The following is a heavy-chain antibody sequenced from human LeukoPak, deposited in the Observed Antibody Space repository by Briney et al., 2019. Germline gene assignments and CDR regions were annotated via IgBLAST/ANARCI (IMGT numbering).Heavy chain of an antibody. CDR1: GGSISSYY. CDR3: ARVTRGYYYYMDV. CDR2: IYYSGST. J-gene: IGHJ6*03. Sequence: SETLSLTCTASGGSISSYYWSWIRQPPGKGLEWIGYIYYSGSTNYNPSLKSRVTISVDTSKNQFSLKLSSVTAADTAVYYCARVTRGYYYYMDVWGKGTTVTVSS. V-gene: IGHV4-59*01.